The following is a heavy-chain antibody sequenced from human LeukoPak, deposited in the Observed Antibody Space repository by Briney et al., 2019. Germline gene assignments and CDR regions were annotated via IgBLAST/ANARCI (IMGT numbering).Heavy chain of an antibody. D-gene: IGHD6-13*01. V-gene: IGHV4-4*07. CDR2: IYNSGST. J-gene: IGHJ4*02. CDR3: ARGVIAAGGNDFGY. CDR1: GDSISYFY. Sequence: SETLSLTCSVSGDSISYFYWSWIRQAAGKGLEWIGRIYNSGSTDYNASLKSRVTMSVDTSKNQLSLKVISVTAADTAVYYCARGVIAAGGNDFGYWGQGTLVTVSS.